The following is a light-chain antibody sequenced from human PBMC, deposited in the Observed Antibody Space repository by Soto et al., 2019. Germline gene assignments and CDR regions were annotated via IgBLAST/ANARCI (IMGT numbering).Light chain of an antibody. CDR3: SSYTSSIVV. CDR1: SSDVGGYNY. CDR2: DVS. Sequence: QSALTQPASMSGSPGQSITISCAGTSSDVGGYNYVSWYQQHPGKAPKLMIYDVSNRPSGVSNRFSGSKSGNTASLTISGLQAEDEADYYCSSYTSSIVVFGGGTKLTVL. V-gene: IGLV2-14*01. J-gene: IGLJ2*01.